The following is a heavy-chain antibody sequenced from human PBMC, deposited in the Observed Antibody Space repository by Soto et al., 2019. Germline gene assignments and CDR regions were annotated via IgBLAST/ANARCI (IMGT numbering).Heavy chain of an antibody. CDR3: ARVVTAIKAIINWFDP. V-gene: IGHV1-69*01. CDR2: IIPIFGTA. CDR1: GGTFSSYA. J-gene: IGHJ5*02. Sequence: QVQLVQSGAEVKKPGSSVKVSCTASGGTFSSYAISWVRQAPGQGLEWMGGIIPIFGTANYAQKFQGRVTITADESTSTAYMELSSLRSEDTAVYYCARVVTAIKAIINWFDPWGQGTLVTVSS. D-gene: IGHD2-21*02.